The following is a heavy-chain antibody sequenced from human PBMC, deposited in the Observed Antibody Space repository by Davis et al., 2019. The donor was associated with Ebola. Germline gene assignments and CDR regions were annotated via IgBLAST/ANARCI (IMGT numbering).Heavy chain of an antibody. D-gene: IGHD4-11*01. CDR2: ISGSGGST. V-gene: IGHV3-23*01. CDR3: AKFGGGLRSNYGPMTDY. CDR1: GFTFSSYA. J-gene: IGHJ4*02. Sequence: GESLKISCAASGFTFSSYAMSWVRQAPGKGLEWVSAISGSGGSTYYADSVKGRFTISSDNSKNTLYLQMNSLRAEDTAVYYCAKFGGGLRSNYGPMTDYWGQGTLVTVSS.